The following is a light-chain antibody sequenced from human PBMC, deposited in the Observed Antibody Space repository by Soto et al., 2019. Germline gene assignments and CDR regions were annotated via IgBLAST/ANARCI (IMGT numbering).Light chain of an antibody. CDR1: SSDVGGYNY. Sequence: QSALTQPASVSGSPGQSITISCTGTSSDVGGYNYVSWYQQHPGKAPKLMNYDVSNRPSGLSNLFSCNKSRNTASLLISGLQDDDEADYYYSSYTSSSTPEVFGRGTQLTVL. J-gene: IGLJ2*01. CDR3: SSYTSSSTPEV. V-gene: IGLV2-14*01. CDR2: DVS.